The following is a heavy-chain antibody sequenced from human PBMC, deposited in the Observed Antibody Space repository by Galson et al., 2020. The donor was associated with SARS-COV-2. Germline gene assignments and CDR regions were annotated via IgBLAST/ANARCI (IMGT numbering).Heavy chain of an antibody. D-gene: IGHD2-2*01. Sequence: GGSLRLSCAASGFTFSSYDMHWVRQATGKGLEWVSPIGTAGDTYYPGFVKGRFTISRENAKNSLYLQMTSLRAGDTAVYYCARGNTDIVVVPAARGRTYYYYYMDVWGKGTTVTVSS. J-gene: IGHJ6*03. CDR2: IGTAGDT. V-gene: IGHV3-13*01. CDR3: ARGNTDIVVVPAARGRTYYYYYMDV. CDR1: GFTFSSYD.